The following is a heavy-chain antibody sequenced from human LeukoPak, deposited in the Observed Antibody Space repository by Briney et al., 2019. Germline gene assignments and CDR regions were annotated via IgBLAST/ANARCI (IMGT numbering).Heavy chain of an antibody. D-gene: IGHD6-19*01. V-gene: IGHV5-51*01. CDR2: IYPGDSVT. Sequence: GESLKISCKGSGYSFTSYWIGWVRQMPGEGLEWMGIIYPGDSVTRYSPSFQGQVTISADKSISTAYLQWSSLKASDTAIYYCARRGSSGWSRGPYFDYWGQGTLVTVSS. CDR3: ARRGSSGWSRGPYFDY. CDR1: GYSFTSYW. J-gene: IGHJ4*02.